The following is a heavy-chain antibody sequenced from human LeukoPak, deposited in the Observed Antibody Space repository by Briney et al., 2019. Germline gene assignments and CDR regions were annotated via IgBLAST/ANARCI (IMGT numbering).Heavy chain of an antibody. Sequence: PSETLSLTCTVSGGSISSYYWSWIRQPPGKGLEWIGYIYYSGSTNYNPSLKSRVTISVDTSKNQFSLKLSSVTAADTAVYYCARRILSEAGYWYFDLWGRGTLVTVSS. CDR2: IYYSGST. V-gene: IGHV4-59*08. CDR1: GGSISSYY. D-gene: IGHD6-13*01. J-gene: IGHJ2*01. CDR3: ARRILSEAGYWYFDL.